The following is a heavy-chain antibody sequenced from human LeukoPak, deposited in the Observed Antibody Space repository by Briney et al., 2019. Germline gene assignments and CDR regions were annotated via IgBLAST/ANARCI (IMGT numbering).Heavy chain of an antibody. J-gene: IGHJ6*03. CDR2: INTDGSSI. Sequence: GGSLRLSCAASGFTFSSYWMHWVCQAPGKGLVWVSRINTDGSSISYADSVKGRFTISRDNAKNTLYVQMNSLRAEDTAVYYCASSYGDPRGYYYYYYMDVWSKGTTVTVSS. CDR3: ASSYGDPRGYYYYYYMDV. D-gene: IGHD4-17*01. CDR1: GFTFSSYW. V-gene: IGHV3-74*01.